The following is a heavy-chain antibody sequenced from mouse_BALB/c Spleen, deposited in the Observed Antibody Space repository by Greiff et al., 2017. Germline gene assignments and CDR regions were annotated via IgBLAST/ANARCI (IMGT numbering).Heavy chain of an antibody. J-gene: IGHJ4*01. CDR1: GYTFTSYW. CDR2: IYPGDGDT. V-gene: IGHV1-87*01. Sequence: QVQLQQSGAELARPGASVKLSCKASGYTFTSYWMQWVKQRPGQGLEWIGAIYPGDGDTRYTQKFKGKATLTADKSSSTAYMQLSSLASEDSAVYYCARGTGSMDYWGQGTSVTVSS. CDR3: ARGTGSMDY. D-gene: IGHD2-2*01.